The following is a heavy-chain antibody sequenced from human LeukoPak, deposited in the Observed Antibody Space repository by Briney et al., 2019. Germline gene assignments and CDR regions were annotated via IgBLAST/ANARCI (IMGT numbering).Heavy chain of an antibody. J-gene: IGHJ5*02. Sequence: PGGSLRLSCAASGFTFSSYSMNWVRQAPGKGLEWVSYISSSSSTIYYADSVKGRFTISRDNSKNTLYLQMNSLRAEDTAVYYCAKDSIVVVTLDWFDPWGQGTLVTVSS. CDR3: AKDSIVVVTLDWFDP. CDR2: ISSSSSTI. D-gene: IGHD3-22*01. CDR1: GFTFSSYS. V-gene: IGHV3-48*01.